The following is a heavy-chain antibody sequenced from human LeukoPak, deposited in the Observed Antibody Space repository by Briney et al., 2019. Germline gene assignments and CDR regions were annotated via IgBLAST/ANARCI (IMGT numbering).Heavy chain of an antibody. V-gene: IGHV4-39*01. CDR3: ASNSPGYDAFDI. D-gene: IGHD6-25*01. CDR1: GGSISSSSYY. J-gene: IGHJ3*02. CDR2: IYYSGST. Sequence: SETLSLTCTVSGGSISSSSYYWGWIRQPPGKGLEWIGSIYYSGSTYYKPSLKSRVTISVDTSKNQFSLKLSSVTAADTAVYYCASNSPGYDAFDIRGQGTMVSVSS.